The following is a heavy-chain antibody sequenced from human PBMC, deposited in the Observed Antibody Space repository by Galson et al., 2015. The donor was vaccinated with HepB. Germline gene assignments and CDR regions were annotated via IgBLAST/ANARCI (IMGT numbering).Heavy chain of an antibody. CDR1: GGTFSSYA. Sequence: SVKVSCKASGGTFSSYAISWVRQAPGQGLEWMGRIIPILGIANYAQKFQGRVTITADKSTSTAYMELSSLRSEDTAVYYCATPVATYYDILTGDDAFDIWGQGTMVTVSS. CDR2: IIPILGIA. D-gene: IGHD3-9*01. J-gene: IGHJ3*02. V-gene: IGHV1-69*04. CDR3: ATPVATYYDILTGDDAFDI.